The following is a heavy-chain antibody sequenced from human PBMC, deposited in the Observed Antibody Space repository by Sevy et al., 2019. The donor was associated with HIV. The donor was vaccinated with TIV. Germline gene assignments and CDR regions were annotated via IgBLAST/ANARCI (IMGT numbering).Heavy chain of an antibody. V-gene: IGHV1-18*01. CDR3: ARDSGGSGHYYLDYFDY. D-gene: IGHD3-22*01. J-gene: IGHJ4*02. CDR2: IRTSNRET. CDR1: GYIFTNYP. Sequence: ASVKVSCKASGYIFTNYPICWVRQAPGQGLEWMGCIRTSNRETKYTQKLQGRAIMTTDTSTSTVYMDLRNLRSDDTAVYYCARDSGGSGHYYLDYFDYWGQGTLGTVSS.